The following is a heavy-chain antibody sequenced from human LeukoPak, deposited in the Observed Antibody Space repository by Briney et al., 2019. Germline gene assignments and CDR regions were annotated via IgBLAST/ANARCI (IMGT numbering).Heavy chain of an antibody. V-gene: IGHV4-61*02. CDR1: GGSISSGSYY. CDR2: IYTSGST. Sequence: SQTLSLTCTVSGGSISSGSYYWSWIRQPAGKGLEWIGRIYTSGSTNYNPSLESRVTISVDTSKNQFSLKLSSVTAADTAVYYCARCHSSGWYFYYYGMDVWGQGTTVTVSS. CDR3: ARCHSSGWYFYYYGMDV. D-gene: IGHD6-19*01. J-gene: IGHJ6*02.